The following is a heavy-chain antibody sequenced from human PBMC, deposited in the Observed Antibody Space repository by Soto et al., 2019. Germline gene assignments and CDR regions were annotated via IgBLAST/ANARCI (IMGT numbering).Heavy chain of an antibody. Sequence: QVQLQESGSGLVKPSQTLSVTCAVSGASMSSGGHSWSWIRQSPGGGLGWLGCIYATGKTYYNPSLKSRVTISVDTSKNQFSLNVTSVTAADTAVYYCARAPPGPSPRWDVWGQGTTGTVSS. J-gene: IGHJ6*02. CDR2: IYATGKT. CDR3: ARAPPGPSPRWDV. V-gene: IGHV4-30-2*06. D-gene: IGHD3-10*01. CDR1: GASMSSGGHS.